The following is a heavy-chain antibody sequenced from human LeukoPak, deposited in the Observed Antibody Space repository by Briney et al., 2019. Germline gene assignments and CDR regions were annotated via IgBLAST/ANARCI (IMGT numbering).Heavy chain of an antibody. CDR3: ARGDYGSGSYGPGWFDP. J-gene: IGHJ5*02. Sequence: ASVKVSCKASGYTFTGYYMHWVRQAPGQGLEWMGWINPNSGGTNYAQKFQGGVTATRDTSISTAYMQLSRLRSDDTAVYYCARGDYGSGSYGPGWFDPWGQGTLVTVSS. D-gene: IGHD3-10*01. CDR1: GYTFTGYY. CDR2: INPNSGGT. V-gene: IGHV1-2*02.